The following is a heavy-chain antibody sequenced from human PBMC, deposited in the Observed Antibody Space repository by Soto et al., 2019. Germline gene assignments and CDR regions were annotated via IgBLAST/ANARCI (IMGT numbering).Heavy chain of an antibody. D-gene: IGHD5-12*01. CDR2: ISYDGSNK. Sequence: GGSLRLSCAASGFTFSSYAMHWVRQAPGKGLEWVAVISYDGSNKYYADSVKGRFTISRDNSKNTLYLQMNSLRAEDTAVYYCARDAGDGYNPDYWGQGTLVTVSS. V-gene: IGHV3-30-3*01. CDR3: ARDAGDGYNPDY. CDR1: GFTFSSYA. J-gene: IGHJ4*02.